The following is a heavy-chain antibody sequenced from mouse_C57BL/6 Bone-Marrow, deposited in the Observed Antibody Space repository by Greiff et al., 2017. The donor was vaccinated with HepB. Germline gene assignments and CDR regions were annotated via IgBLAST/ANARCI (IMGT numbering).Heavy chain of an antibody. J-gene: IGHJ1*03. Sequence: EVHLVESGGGLVKPGGSLKLSCAASGFTFSSYAMSWVRQTPGKRLEWVATISDGGSYTYYPDNVKGRFTISIDNATNNLYLQMSRLKSEDTAMYYCARAGITTGVAYFDVWGTGTTVTVSS. D-gene: IGHD1-1*01. CDR3: ARAGITTGVAYFDV. CDR1: GFTFSSYA. CDR2: ISDGGSYT. V-gene: IGHV5-4*01.